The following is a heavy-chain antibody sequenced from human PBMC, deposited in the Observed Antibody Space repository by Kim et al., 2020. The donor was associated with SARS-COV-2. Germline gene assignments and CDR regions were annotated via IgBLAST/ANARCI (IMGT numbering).Heavy chain of an antibody. V-gene: IGHV3-33*01. D-gene: IGHD6-13*01. J-gene: IGHJ6*02. Sequence: GGSLRLSCAASGFTFSSYGMHWVRQAPGKGLEWVAVIWYDGSNKYYADSVKGRFTISRDNSKNTLYLQMNSLRAEDTAVYYCARDRGAVAAAEGDYYYYYGMDVWGQGTTVTVSS. CDR2: IWYDGSNK. CDR3: ARDRGAVAAAEGDYYYYYGMDV. CDR1: GFTFSSYG.